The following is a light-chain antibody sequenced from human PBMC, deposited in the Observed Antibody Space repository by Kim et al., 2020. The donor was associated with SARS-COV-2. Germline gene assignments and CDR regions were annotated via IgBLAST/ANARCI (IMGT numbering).Light chain of an antibody. CDR2: WAS. V-gene: IGKV4-1*01. J-gene: IGKJ1*01. CDR3: QQYYNTPWT. CDR1: QSILYSSSNKNY. Sequence: DIVMTQSPDSLAVSLGERATINCKSSQSILYSSSNKNYLVWYQQKPGQSPKLLIYWASTRESGVPDRFSGSGSGTDFTLTISSLQAEDVAVYYCQQYYNTPWTFGQGTKVEIK.